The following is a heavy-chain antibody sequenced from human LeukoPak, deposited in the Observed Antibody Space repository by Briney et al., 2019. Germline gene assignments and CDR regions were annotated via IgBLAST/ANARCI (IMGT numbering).Heavy chain of an antibody. V-gene: IGHV4-39*07. CDR1: GASISGSRYY. CDR2: IYYTGPT. Sequence: SETLSLTCTVSGASISGSRYYWGWIRQPPGKGLEWIGNIYYTGPTYYNPSLESRVTISVDTSKNQFSLKLSSVTAADTAVYYCAREADRWFDPWGREPWSPSPQ. J-gene: IGHJ5*02. CDR3: AREADRWFDP.